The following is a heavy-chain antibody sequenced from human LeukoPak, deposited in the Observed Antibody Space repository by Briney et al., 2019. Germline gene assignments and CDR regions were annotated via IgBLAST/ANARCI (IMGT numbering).Heavy chain of an antibody. Sequence: PGGSLRLSCAASGFTVSSNYMSWVRQAPGKGLEWVSVIYSGGSTYYADSVKGRFTISRDNSKNTLYLQMNSLRAEDTAVYYCARGDIVVVPAATSFDYWGQGTLVTVSS. CDR3: ARGDIVVVPAATSFDY. V-gene: IGHV3-53*01. CDR2: IYSGGST. D-gene: IGHD2-2*01. CDR1: GFTVSSNY. J-gene: IGHJ4*02.